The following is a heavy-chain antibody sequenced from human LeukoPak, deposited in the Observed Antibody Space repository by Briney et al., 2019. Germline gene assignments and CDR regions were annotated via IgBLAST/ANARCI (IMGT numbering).Heavy chain of an antibody. Sequence: SETLPLTCTVSGGSISSYYWSWIRQPPGKGLEWIGYIYYSGSTNYNPSLKSRVTISVDTSKNQFSLKLSSVTAADTAVYYCARADSSGSDAFDIWGQGTMVTVSS. CDR3: ARADSSGSDAFDI. CDR1: GGSISSYY. CDR2: IYYSGST. J-gene: IGHJ3*02. V-gene: IGHV4-59*01. D-gene: IGHD3-22*01.